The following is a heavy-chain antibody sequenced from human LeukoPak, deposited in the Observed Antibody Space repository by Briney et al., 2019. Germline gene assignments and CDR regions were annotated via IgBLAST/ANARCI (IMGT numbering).Heavy chain of an antibody. CDR2: IYHSGNS. CDR1: GHSIGNGYY. Sequence: SETLSLTCAASGHSIGNGYYWGWIRQPPGKGLEWIGSIYHSGNSHYNPSLKSRVTMSVDTSKNQFSLKLTSVTAADTAVYYCASSNYCTSTSCRRNYHYYYMDVWGKGTSVTVSS. J-gene: IGHJ6*03. D-gene: IGHD2-2*01. CDR3: ASSNYCTSTSCRRNYHYYYMDV. V-gene: IGHV4-38-2*01.